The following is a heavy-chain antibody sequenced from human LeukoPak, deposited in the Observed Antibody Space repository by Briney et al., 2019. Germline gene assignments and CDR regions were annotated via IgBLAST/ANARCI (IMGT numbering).Heavy chain of an antibody. CDR2: IYHSGST. V-gene: IGHV4-38-2*02. D-gene: IGHD6-13*01. J-gene: IGHJ3*02. CDR3: ARSQYSSSWYFFKDAFDI. Sequence: SETLSLTCTVSGYSISSGYYWGWIRQPPGKGLEWIGSIYHSGSTYYNPSLKSRVTISVDTSKNQFSLKLSSVTAADTAVYYCARSQYSSSWYFFKDAFDIWGQGTMVTVSS. CDR1: GYSISSGYY.